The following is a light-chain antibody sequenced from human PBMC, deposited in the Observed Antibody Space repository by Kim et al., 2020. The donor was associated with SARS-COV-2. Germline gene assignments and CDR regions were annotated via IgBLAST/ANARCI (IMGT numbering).Light chain of an antibody. CDR1: SASVSTSYY. Sequence: QTVVTQEPSFSVSPGGTVTLTCGLRSASVSTSYYPSWYQWTPGQAPRTLIYNTKTRSSVVSDRFSGSILGIKAALTITGAQADDGSDYYCVLCMDGGILGFGGGTKVTVL. J-gene: IGLJ3*02. CDR3: VLCMDGGILG. CDR2: NTK. V-gene: IGLV8-61*01.